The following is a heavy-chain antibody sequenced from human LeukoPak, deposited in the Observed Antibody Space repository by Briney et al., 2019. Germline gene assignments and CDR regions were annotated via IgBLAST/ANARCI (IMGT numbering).Heavy chain of an antibody. D-gene: IGHD3-10*02. Sequence: GGSLRLSCAASGFTFSSYSMNWVRQAPGKGLEWVSVISSSSAFIYYADSEKGRFTISRDNAKNSLYLQMNSLRAEDTAVYYCATSRNVGEHAFDIWGQGTMVTVSS. J-gene: IGHJ3*02. V-gene: IGHV3-21*01. CDR1: GFTFSSYS. CDR3: ATSRNVGEHAFDI. CDR2: ISSSSAFI.